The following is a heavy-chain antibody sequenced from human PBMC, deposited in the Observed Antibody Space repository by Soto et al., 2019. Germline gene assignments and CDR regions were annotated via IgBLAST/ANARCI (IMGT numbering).Heavy chain of an antibody. J-gene: IGHJ4*02. V-gene: IGHV3-30*03. D-gene: IGHD5-18*01. Sequence: QVQLVESGGGVVQPGRSLRLSCAASGFTFSSYGMHWVRQAPGKGLEWVAVISYDGSNKYYADSVKGRFTISRDNSKNTLYLRMNSLRAEDTAVYYCAYSYGLDYWGQGTLVTVSS. CDR2: ISYDGSNK. CDR3: AYSYGLDY. CDR1: GFTFSSYG.